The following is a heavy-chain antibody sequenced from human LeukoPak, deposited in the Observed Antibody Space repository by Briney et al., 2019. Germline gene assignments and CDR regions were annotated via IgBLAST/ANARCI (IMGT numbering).Heavy chain of an antibody. CDR3: ARAVYDDFDH. V-gene: IGHV4-39*01. J-gene: IGHJ4*02. Sequence: SETLSLTCTVSGGSISSSSYYWGWIRQPPGKGLEWIGSIYYSGSTYYNPSLKSRVTISVDTSKNQFSLKLSSVTAADTAVYYCARAVYDDFDHWGQGTLVTVSS. CDR1: GGSISSSSYY. CDR2: IYYSGST. D-gene: IGHD3-22*01.